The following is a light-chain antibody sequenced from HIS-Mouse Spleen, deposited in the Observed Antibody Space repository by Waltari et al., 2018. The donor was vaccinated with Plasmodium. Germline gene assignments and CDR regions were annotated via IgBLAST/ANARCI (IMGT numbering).Light chain of an antibody. J-gene: IGKJ3*01. CDR3: QQYNNWSVT. V-gene: IGKV3-15*01. CDR1: QTVRSN. CDR2: GAT. Sequence: IVLTQPPATLSVSPGTTATPSCRASQTVRSNLAWDQHKPGQAPRLLIYGATTRTTGIPARCRGSGSETEFTLTISSLQSEDFAVYDCQQYNNWSVTFGPGTKVDIK.